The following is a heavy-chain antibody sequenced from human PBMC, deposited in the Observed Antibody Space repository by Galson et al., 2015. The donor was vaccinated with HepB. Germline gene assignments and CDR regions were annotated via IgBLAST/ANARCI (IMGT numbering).Heavy chain of an antibody. CDR3: AREGLTVAGFDY. J-gene: IGHJ4*02. D-gene: IGHD3-22*01. CDR2: ISKSGGTT. CDR1: GFTFSGYD. Sequence: PRLSCAGSGFTFSGYDGSWVRQAPGKGLEGVSSISKSGGTTNYADSVKGRFTISRDNSKNTLYLQMNSLRAEDTAVYYCAREGLTVAGFDYWGQGTLVTVSS. V-gene: IGHV3-23*01.